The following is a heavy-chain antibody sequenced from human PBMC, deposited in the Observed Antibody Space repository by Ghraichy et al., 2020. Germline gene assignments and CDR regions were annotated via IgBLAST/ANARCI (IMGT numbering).Heavy chain of an antibody. Sequence: GGSLRLSCAASGFTFSDYSINWLRQAPGKGLEWVSSISSGSTYIYYADSVKGRFTISRDNAKKSLYLQMNTLRAEDTAVYYCARGAYYDSSCYYWFDPWGQGTLVTVSS. CDR3: ARGAYYDSSCYYWFDP. CDR2: ISSGSTYI. V-gene: IGHV3-21*01. J-gene: IGHJ5*02. CDR1: GFTFSDYS. D-gene: IGHD3-22*01.